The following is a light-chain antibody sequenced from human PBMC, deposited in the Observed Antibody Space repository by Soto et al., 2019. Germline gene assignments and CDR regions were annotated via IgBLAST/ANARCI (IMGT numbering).Light chain of an antibody. Sequence: ELVLTQSPGTLSLSPGERATLSCRASQSVSSTYLAWYQQKPGQAPRLLIYGVSNRATGIPDRFSGSGSGTDFTLTISRLEPEDVAVYYCQQFGTSPITFGQGTRLEIK. J-gene: IGKJ5*01. CDR2: GVS. CDR3: QQFGTSPIT. CDR1: QSVSSTY. V-gene: IGKV3-20*01.